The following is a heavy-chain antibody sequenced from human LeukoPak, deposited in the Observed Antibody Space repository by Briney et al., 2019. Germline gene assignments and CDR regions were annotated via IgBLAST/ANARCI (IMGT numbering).Heavy chain of an antibody. J-gene: IGHJ4*02. D-gene: IGHD3-16*01. CDR3: ARDIHLGDRGLPDY. CDR1: GFTFSDYY. V-gene: IGHV3-11*04. CDR2: ISSSGSTR. Sequence: PGGSLRLSCASGFTFSDYYMSWIRQAPGKGLEWVSHISSSGSTRYYADSVKGRFTISRDNAKNSLYLQINSLRAEDTAVYYCARDIHLGDRGLPDYWGQGTLVTVSS.